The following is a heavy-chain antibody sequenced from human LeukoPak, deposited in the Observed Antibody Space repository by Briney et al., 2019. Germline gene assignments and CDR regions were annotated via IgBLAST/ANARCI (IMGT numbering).Heavy chain of an antibody. CDR2: INPNTGDT. J-gene: IGHJ5*02. CDR3: ARAPLDSSGNHWGVWFDP. D-gene: IGHD3-22*01. V-gene: IGHV1-2*02. Sequence: GASVKVSCKASGYTFTDYYMHWVRQAPGQGLEWMGWINPNTGDTNYAQKFQGRVTVTRDTSISTAYMELYKLRSDDTAIYYCARAPLDSSGNHWGVWFDPWGQGTLVTVSS. CDR1: GYTFTDYY.